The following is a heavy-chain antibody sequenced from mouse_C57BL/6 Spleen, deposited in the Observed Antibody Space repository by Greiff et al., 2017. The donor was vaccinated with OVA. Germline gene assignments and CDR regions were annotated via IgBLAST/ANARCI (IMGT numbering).Heavy chain of an antibody. CDR1: GYTFTSYW. V-gene: IGHV1-5*01. CDR3: TWAYSNYVAWFAY. CDR2: IYPGNSDT. Sequence: EVQLQQSGTVLARPGASVKMSCKTSGYTFTSYWMHWVKQRPGQGLDWIGAIYPGNSDTSYNQKFKGKAKLTAVTSASTAYMALSSRTNEDSAVYYCTWAYSNYVAWFAYWGQGTLGTVSA. D-gene: IGHD2-5*01. J-gene: IGHJ3*01.